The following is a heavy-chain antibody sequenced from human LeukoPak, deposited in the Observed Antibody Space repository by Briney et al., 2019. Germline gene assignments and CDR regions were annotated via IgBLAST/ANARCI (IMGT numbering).Heavy chain of an antibody. J-gene: IGHJ4*02. Sequence: GGSLRLSCAASGFTFITSGMNWVRQAPGKGLDWVSYISTSGTKRYYAESVKGRFTISRDNAKNSLYLQMNSLRAEDTAVYYCARMGSDFSRWGQGTLVTVSS. CDR3: ARMGSDFSR. CDR2: ISTSGTKR. V-gene: IGHV3-48*03. CDR1: GFTFITSG. D-gene: IGHD2-21*01.